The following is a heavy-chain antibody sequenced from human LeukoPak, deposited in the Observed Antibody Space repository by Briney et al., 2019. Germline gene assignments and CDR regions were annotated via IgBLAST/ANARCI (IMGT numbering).Heavy chain of an antibody. Sequence: GGSLRLSCAASGFTLCSYAMSWVPQAPRKGREWVSAICGSGGSTNYADSLKGRFTISIDNSKNTLYLQMNSLRAEDTAVYYCAKTQTYDYGDPFAYWGQGTLVTVSS. CDR2: ICGSGGST. CDR1: GFTLCSYA. D-gene: IGHD4-17*01. J-gene: IGHJ4*02. V-gene: IGHV3-23*01. CDR3: AKTQTYDYGDPFAY.